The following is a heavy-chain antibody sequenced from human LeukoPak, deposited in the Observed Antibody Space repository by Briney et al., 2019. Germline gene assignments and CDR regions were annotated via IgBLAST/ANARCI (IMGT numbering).Heavy chain of an antibody. Sequence: SETLSLTCAVSGYSISSGYYWGWIRQPPGKGLEWIGSVYHSGNTYYNPSLKSRVTMSVDTSKNQFSLKLSSVTAADTAVYYCARHPGDDAFDIWGQGTMVTVSS. CDR2: VYHSGNT. CDR1: GYSISSGYY. CDR3: ARHPGDDAFDI. D-gene: IGHD2-21*01. J-gene: IGHJ3*02. V-gene: IGHV4-38-2*01.